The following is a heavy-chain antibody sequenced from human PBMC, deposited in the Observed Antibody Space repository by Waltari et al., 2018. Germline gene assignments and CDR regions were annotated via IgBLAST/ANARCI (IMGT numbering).Heavy chain of an antibody. CDR3: ARDSRVTTVTIDY. CDR1: GYSISSGYY. J-gene: IGHJ4*02. V-gene: IGHV4-38-2*02. Sequence: QVQLQESGPGLVKPSETLSLTCAVSGYSISSGYYWGWIRQPPGKGLEWIGSIYHSGSTYYNPPLKSRVTISVDTSKNQFSLKLSSVTAADTAVYYCARDSRVTTVTIDYWGQGTLVTVSS. D-gene: IGHD4-17*01. CDR2: IYHSGST.